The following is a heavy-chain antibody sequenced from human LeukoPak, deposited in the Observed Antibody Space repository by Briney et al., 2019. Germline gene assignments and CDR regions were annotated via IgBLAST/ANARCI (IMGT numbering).Heavy chain of an antibody. D-gene: IGHD3-10*01. CDR3: ARGLVRGVIIPFDY. CDR1: GYTFTGYY. J-gene: IGHJ4*02. CDR2: IIPIFGTA. Sequence: SVKVSCKASGYTFTGYYMHWVRQAPGQGLEWMGGIIPIFGTANYAQKFQGRVTITADESTSTAYMELSSLRSEDTAVYYCARGLVRGVIIPFDYWGQGTLVTVSS. V-gene: IGHV1-69*13.